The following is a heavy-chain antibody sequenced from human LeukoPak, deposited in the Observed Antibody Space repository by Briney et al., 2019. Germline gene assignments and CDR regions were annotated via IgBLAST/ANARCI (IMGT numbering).Heavy chain of an antibody. CDR1: GFTFSSYG. J-gene: IGHJ4*02. CDR3: ANEAVAGTFDY. CDR2: ISYDGSNK. D-gene: IGHD6-19*01. Sequence: GGSLRPSCAASGFTFSSYGMHWVRQAPGKGLEWVAVISYDGSNKYYADSVKGRFTISRDNSKNTLYLQMNSLRAEDTAVYYCANEAVAGTFDYWGQGTLVTVSS. V-gene: IGHV3-30*18.